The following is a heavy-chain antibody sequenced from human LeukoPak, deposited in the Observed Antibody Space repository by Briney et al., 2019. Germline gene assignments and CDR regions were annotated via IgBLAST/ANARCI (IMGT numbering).Heavy chain of an antibody. CDR2: INPNSGGT. V-gene: IGHV1-2*02. J-gene: IGHJ6*03. Sequence: ASVKVSCKASGYTFTGYYMHWVRQAPGQGLEWMGWINPNSGGTNYAQKFQGRVTMTRDTSISTAYMELSRLRSDDTAVYYCARGPPIAADDPYYYYYMDVWGQGTLVTVSS. D-gene: IGHD6-13*01. CDR3: ARGPPIAADDPYYYYYMDV. CDR1: GYTFTGYY.